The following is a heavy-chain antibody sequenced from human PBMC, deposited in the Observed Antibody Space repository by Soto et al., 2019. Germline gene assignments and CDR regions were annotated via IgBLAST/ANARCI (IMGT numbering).Heavy chain of an antibody. Sequence: QVHLVQSGAEVKKPGSSVKVSCKASGGSFSNYVVTWVRQAPGQGLEWMGAITPIFGTANYAQKFYDRVTITADEAATTAYMELSSLRSEDTAVYFCAREDILVHRISYYGIDVWGQGTTVIVSS. CDR3: AREDILVHRISYYGIDV. CDR1: GGSFSNYV. D-gene: IGHD1-26*01. J-gene: IGHJ6*02. CDR2: ITPIFGTA. V-gene: IGHV1-69*01.